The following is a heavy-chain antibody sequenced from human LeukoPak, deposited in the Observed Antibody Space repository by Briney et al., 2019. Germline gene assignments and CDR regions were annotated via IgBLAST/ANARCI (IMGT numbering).Heavy chain of an antibody. Sequence: PGGSLRLSCAASGFTLSSYAMHWVRQAPGKGLEYASAISSNGGSTYYANSVKGRFTISRDNSKNTLYLQMGSLRAEDMAVYYCARARYSSVGFDYWGQGTLVTVSS. J-gene: IGHJ4*02. V-gene: IGHV3-64*01. D-gene: IGHD6-19*01. CDR3: ARARYSSVGFDY. CDR2: ISSNGGST. CDR1: GFTLSSYA.